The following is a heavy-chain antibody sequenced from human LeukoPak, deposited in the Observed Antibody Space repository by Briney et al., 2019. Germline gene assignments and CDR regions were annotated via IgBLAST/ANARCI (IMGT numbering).Heavy chain of an antibody. CDR3: ARDLAMAGRDLDY. D-gene: IGHD6-19*01. V-gene: IGHV3-11*01. J-gene: IGHJ4*02. Sequence: GGSLRLSCAASGFAFRDYYLDWVRQAPGKGLEWVAYISNSGAIIYYAESVKGRFTISRDNAKNSLYLQMNSLRAEDTALYYCARDLAMAGRDLDYWGQGTLVTVSS. CDR2: ISNSGAII. CDR1: GFAFRDYY.